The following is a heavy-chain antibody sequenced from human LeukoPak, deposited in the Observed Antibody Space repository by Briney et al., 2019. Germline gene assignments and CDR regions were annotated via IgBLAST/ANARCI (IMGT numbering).Heavy chain of an antibody. CDR1: GGSISSYY. J-gene: IGHJ3*02. CDR2: INHSGST. V-gene: IGHV4-34*01. Sequence: SETLSLTCTVSGGSISSYYWGWIRQPPGKGLEWIGEINHSGSTNYNPSLKSRVTISVDTSKNQFSLKLSSVTAADTAVYYCARARYSSGNWTTQRLDAFDIWGQGTMVTVSS. CDR3: ARARYSSGNWTTQRLDAFDI. D-gene: IGHD6-19*01.